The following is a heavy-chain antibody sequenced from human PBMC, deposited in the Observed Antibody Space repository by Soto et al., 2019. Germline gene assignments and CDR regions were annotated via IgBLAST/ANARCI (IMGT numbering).Heavy chain of an antibody. D-gene: IGHD6-6*01. Sequence: GGSLRLSCAASGFTFSNAWMSWVRQAPGKGLEWVGRIKSKTDGGTTDYAAPVKGRFTISRDDSKNTLYLQMNSLKTEDTAVYYCTTQPIEYSSSPDAFDIWGQGTMVTVSS. V-gene: IGHV3-15*01. J-gene: IGHJ3*02. CDR1: GFTFSNAW. CDR2: IKSKTDGGTT. CDR3: TTQPIEYSSSPDAFDI.